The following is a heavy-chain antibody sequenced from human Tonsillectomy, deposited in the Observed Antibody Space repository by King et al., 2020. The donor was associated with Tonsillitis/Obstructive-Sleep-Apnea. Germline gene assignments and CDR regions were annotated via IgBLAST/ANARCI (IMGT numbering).Heavy chain of an antibody. CDR2: IYYSGST. CDR3: ARHFLGYCSSTSCYNDAFDI. Sequence: VQLQESGPGLVKPSETLSLTCTVSGGSISSYYWSWIRQPPGKGLEWIGYIYYSGSTNYNPSLKSRVTISVDTSKNQFSLKLSSVTAADTAVYYCARHFLGYCSSTSCYNDAFDIWGQGTMVNVSS. J-gene: IGHJ3*02. D-gene: IGHD2-2*02. CDR1: GGSISSYY. V-gene: IGHV4-59*08.